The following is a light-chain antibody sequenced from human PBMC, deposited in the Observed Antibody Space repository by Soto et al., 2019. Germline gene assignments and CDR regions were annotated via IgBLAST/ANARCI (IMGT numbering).Light chain of an antibody. Sequence: EIVLTQSPATLSLSPGERATLSCGASKSVSSSYLAWYQQKPGLAPRLLIYDASSRATGIPDRFSGSGSGTDFTLTISRLEAEDFAVYYCQQYGTSPSTFGPGTKVDIK. CDR2: DAS. J-gene: IGKJ3*01. V-gene: IGKV3D-20*01. CDR3: QQYGTSPST. CDR1: KSVSSSY.